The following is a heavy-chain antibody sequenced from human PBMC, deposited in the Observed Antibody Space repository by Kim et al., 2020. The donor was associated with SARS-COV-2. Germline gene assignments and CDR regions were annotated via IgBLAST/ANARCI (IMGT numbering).Heavy chain of an antibody. D-gene: IGHD4-17*01. CDR3: ARDLFMTTVTTSSVWFDP. V-gene: IGHV4-4*07. CDR2: IYTSGST. Sequence: SETLSLTCTVSGGSISSYYWSWIRQPAGKGLEWIGRIYTSGSTNYNPSLKSRVTMSVDTSKNQFSLKLSSVTAADTAVYYCARDLFMTTVTTSSVWFDPWGQGTLVTGSS. CDR1: GGSISSYY. J-gene: IGHJ5*02.